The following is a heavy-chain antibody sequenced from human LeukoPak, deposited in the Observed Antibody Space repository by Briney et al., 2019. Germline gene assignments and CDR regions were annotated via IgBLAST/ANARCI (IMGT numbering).Heavy chain of an antibody. CDR2: INPSGGST. V-gene: IGHV1-46*01. Sequence: GASVKVSCKASGYTFTSYYMHWVRQAPGQGLEWMGIINPSGGSTSYAQKFQGRVTMTRDMSTSTVYMELSSLRSEDTAVYYCARARPDWNSSWDWFDTWGQGTLVTVSS. CDR3: ARARPDWNSSWDWFDT. CDR1: GYTFTSYY. D-gene: IGHD1-7*01. J-gene: IGHJ5*02.